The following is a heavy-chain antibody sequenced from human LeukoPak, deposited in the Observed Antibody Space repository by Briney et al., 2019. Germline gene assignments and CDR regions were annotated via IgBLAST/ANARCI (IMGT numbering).Heavy chain of an antibody. CDR3: ARGGAYYYDSSGYLPFDY. V-gene: IGHV1-69*13. D-gene: IGHD3-22*01. CDR2: IIPIFGTA. J-gene: IGHJ4*02. Sequence: SVKVSCKASGGTFSRYAISWVRQAPGQGLEWMGGIIPIFGTANYAQKFQGRVTITADESTSTAYMELSSLRSEDTAVYYCARGGAYYYDSSGYLPFDYWGQGTLVTVSS. CDR1: GGTFSRYA.